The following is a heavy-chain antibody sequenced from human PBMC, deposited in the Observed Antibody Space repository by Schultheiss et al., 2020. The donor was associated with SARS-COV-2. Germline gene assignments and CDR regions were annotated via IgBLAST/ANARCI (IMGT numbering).Heavy chain of an antibody. V-gene: IGHV3-21*01. Sequence: GGSLRLSCLASGFTFRSYSMNWVRQAPGKGLEWVSSISSSSTYMYYADSVKGRFTISRDNAKNSLYLQMNSLRAEDTAMYYCARNLVNWDSGYDSPLPDEDYWGQGTLVTVSS. CDR3: ARNLVNWDSGYDSPLPDEDY. D-gene: IGHD5-12*01. J-gene: IGHJ4*02. CDR1: GFTFRSYS. CDR2: ISSSSTYM.